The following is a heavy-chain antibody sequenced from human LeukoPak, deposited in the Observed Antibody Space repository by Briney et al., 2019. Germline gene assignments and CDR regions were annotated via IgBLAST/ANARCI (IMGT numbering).Heavy chain of an antibody. CDR2: MNPNSGNT. D-gene: IGHD5-24*01. Sequence: GASVKVSCKASGYTFTSYDINWVRQATGQGLEWMGWMNPNSGNTNYAQKLQGRVTMTTDTSTSTAYMELRSLRSDDTAVYYCARGGRWLQSDFDYWGQGTLVTVSS. CDR1: GYTFTSYD. V-gene: IGHV1-8*01. CDR3: ARGGRWLQSDFDY. J-gene: IGHJ4*02.